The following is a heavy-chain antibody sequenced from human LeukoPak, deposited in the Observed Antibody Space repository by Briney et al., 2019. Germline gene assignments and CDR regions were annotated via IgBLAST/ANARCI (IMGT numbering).Heavy chain of an antibody. Sequence: SETLSLTCTVSGYSISSGYYWGWIRQPPGKGLEWIGSIYHSGSTYYNPSLKSRVTISVDTSKNQFSLKLSSVTAADTAVYFCASRGVVRGISYYFDYWGQGTLVTVSS. CDR1: GYSISSGYY. D-gene: IGHD3-10*02. CDR3: ASRGVVRGISYYFDY. V-gene: IGHV4-38-2*02. CDR2: IYHSGST. J-gene: IGHJ4*02.